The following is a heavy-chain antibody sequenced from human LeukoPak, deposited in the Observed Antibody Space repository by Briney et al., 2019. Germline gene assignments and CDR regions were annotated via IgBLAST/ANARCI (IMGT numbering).Heavy chain of an antibody. CDR2: IIPILGIA. V-gene: IGHV1-69*04. CDR1: GGTFSSYA. Sequence: SVKVSCKASGGTFSSYAISWVRQAPGQGLEWMGRIIPILGIANYAQKFQGRVTITTDESTSTAYMELSSLRSEDTAVYYCARVIDFGTYYYDSSGYSWFDPWGQGTLVTVSS. CDR3: ARVIDFGTYYYDSSGYSWFDP. D-gene: IGHD3-22*01. J-gene: IGHJ5*02.